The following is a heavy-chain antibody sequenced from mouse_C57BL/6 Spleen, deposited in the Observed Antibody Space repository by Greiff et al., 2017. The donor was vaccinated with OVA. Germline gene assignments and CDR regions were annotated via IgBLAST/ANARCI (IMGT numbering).Heavy chain of an antibody. CDR3: ARDYGSSYMDD. Sequence: VQLQQSGPELVKPGASVKISCKASGYTFTDYYINWVKQRPGQGLEWIGWIFPGRGSTYYHEKFKGKATLTVDQSSSTAYMLLSSLTSEDSAVYFCARDYGSSYMDDWGQGTSVTVSS. V-gene: IGHV1-75*01. D-gene: IGHD1-1*01. J-gene: IGHJ4*01. CDR1: GYTFTDYY. CDR2: IFPGRGST.